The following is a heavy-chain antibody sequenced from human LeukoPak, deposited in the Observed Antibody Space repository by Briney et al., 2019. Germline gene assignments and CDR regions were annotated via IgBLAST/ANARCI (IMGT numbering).Heavy chain of an antibody. J-gene: IGHJ4*02. CDR1: GYTFTGYY. CDR2: INPNSGGT. V-gene: IGHV1-2*04. Sequence: ASVKVSCKASGYTFTGYYMHWVRQAPGQGLEWMGRINPNSGGTNYAQKFQGWVTMTRDTSISTAYMELSRPRSDDTAVYYCARDRGSSSWYRVAITSFDYWGQGTLLTLSS. D-gene: IGHD6-13*01. CDR3: ARDRGSSSWYRVAITSFDY.